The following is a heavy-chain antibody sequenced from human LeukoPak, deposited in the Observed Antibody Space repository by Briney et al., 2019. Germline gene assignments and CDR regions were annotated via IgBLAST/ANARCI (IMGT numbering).Heavy chain of an antibody. CDR1: GGSISSGDYY. J-gene: IGHJ3*02. D-gene: IGHD6-19*01. CDR2: IYYSGST. V-gene: IGHV4-30-4*08. Sequence: PSQTLSLTCTVSGGSISSGDYYWSWIRQPPGKGLEWIGSIYYSGSTNYNPSLKSRVTISLDTSKNQFSLKLNSLTAADTAAYYCAREIAVAGSAFDIWGQGTMVTVSS. CDR3: AREIAVAGSAFDI.